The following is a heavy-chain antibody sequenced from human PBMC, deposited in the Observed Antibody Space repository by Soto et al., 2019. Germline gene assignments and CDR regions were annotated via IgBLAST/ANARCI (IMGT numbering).Heavy chain of an antibody. J-gene: IGHJ4*02. CDR2: IYFTGTT. CDR1: GGSISSGTSY. V-gene: IGHV4-31*03. CDR3: AKYDGGSGWYGALFDY. Sequence: SETLSLTCNVSGGSISSGTSYWTWIRQHPGEGLEWIGHIYFTGTTYSNPSLRSRLTISVDTSKNQFSLKLTSVTAEDTAVYYCAKYDGGSGWYGALFDYWGQGTLVTVSS. D-gene: IGHD6-19*01.